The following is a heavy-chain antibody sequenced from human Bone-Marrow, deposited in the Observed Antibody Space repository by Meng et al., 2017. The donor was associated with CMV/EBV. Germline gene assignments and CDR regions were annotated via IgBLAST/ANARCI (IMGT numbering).Heavy chain of an antibody. CDR2: TYYRSKWYN. V-gene: IGHV6-1*01. D-gene: IGHD3-22*01. CDR1: SSNSAA. Sequence: SSNSAAWNWSRQSPSRGLEWLGRTYYRSKWYNDYAVSVKSRITINPDTSKNQFSLQLNSVTPEDTAVYYCARHAVGHAYEVVKDAFDIWGQGTMVTVSS. J-gene: IGHJ3*02. CDR3: ARHAVGHAYEVVKDAFDI.